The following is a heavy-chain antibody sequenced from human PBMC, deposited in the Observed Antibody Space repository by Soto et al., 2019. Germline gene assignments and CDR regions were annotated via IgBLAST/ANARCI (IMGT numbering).Heavy chain of an antibody. Sequence: ASVKVSCKASGYTFTSYDINWVRQATGQGLEWMGWMNPNSGNTGYAQKFQGRVTMTRNTSISTAYMELSRLRSDDTAVYYCARGASLVPAAGTGPWFDPWGQGTLVTVSS. CDR1: GYTFTSYD. V-gene: IGHV1-8*01. J-gene: IGHJ5*02. D-gene: IGHD6-13*01. CDR2: MNPNSGNT. CDR3: ARGASLVPAAGTGPWFDP.